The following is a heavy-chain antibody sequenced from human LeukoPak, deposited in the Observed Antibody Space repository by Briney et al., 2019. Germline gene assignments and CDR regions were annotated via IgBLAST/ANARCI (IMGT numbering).Heavy chain of an antibody. Sequence: SVKVSCKASGGTFSNYAVSWVRQAPGQGLEWMGGIIPIFGTANYAQKFQGRVTITADESTSMAYMELSSLRSEDTAVYYCARDRGTGTTWSFSDYWGQGTLVTVSS. CDR2: IIPIFGTA. CDR3: ARDRGTGTTWSFSDY. CDR1: GGTFSNYA. V-gene: IGHV1-69*13. J-gene: IGHJ4*02. D-gene: IGHD1-7*01.